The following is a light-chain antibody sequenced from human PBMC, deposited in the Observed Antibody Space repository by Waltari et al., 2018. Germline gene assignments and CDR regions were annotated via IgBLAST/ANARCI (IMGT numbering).Light chain of an antibody. CDR1: SLRSYY. Sequence: SSELTQDPAVSVALGQTVRITCQGDSLRSYYATWYQQKAGQAPILVIYGQNNRPSGIPDRFSGSYSGRTASLTITGAQAEDEADYYCSSRDSGAHRHVFRTGTKVTVL. J-gene: IGLJ1*01. V-gene: IGLV3-19*01. CDR3: SSRDSGAHRHV. CDR2: GQN.